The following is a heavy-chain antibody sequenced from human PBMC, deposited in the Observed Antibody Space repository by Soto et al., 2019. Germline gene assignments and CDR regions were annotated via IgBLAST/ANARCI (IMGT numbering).Heavy chain of an antibody. D-gene: IGHD2-21*02. J-gene: IGHJ4*02. V-gene: IGHV3-33*01. CDR1: GFTFSSYG. CDR3: ASWVTAISYFDY. CDR2: IWYDGSNK. Sequence: QVPLVESGGGVVQPGRSLRLSCAASGFTFSSYGMHWVRQAPGKGLEWVAVIWYDGSNKYYADSVKGRFTISRDNSKNTLYLQMNSLRAEDTAVYYCASWVTAISYFDYWGQGTLVTVSS.